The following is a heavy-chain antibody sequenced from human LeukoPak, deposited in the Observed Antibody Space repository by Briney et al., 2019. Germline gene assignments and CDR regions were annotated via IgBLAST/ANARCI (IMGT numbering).Heavy chain of an antibody. CDR1: GYTFTSYD. Sequence: GAVKVSCKASGYTFTSYDMNWVGQAPGQGLEGMGWMNPNSGNTEYAQKFQGRVTMNRNTSIRTDYMELSSLRSEDTALYYCASSSKYYDFWSGSSVGMVWFDLWGQGTLVTVSS. V-gene: IGHV1-8*01. CDR3: ASSSKYYDFWSGSSVGMVWFDL. D-gene: IGHD3-3*01. J-gene: IGHJ5*02. CDR2: MNPNSGNT.